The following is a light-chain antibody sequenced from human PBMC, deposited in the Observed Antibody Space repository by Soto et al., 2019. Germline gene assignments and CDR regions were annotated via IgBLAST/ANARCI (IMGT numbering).Light chain of an antibody. CDR1: QGISSY. J-gene: IGKJ4*01. Sequence: DIQLTQSPSFLSASVGDRVTITCRASQGISSYLAWYQQKPGKAPKLLIYDASTLLSGVASRFSGSGSGTEFTLTISSLQPEDFATYYCQQLNSYPLTFGGGTKVEIK. V-gene: IGKV1-9*01. CDR3: QQLNSYPLT. CDR2: DAS.